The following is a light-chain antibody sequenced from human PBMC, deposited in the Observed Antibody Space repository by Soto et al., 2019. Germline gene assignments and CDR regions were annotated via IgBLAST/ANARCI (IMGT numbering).Light chain of an antibody. V-gene: IGKV1-39*01. Sequence: DIQMTQAPASLSASVGDRVTITGQASQDISNYLNWYQQKPGKAPKLLIYDASNLETGVPSRFSGSGSGTDFTLTISSLQAEDFATYYCQQSYSSPVTFGPGTRLEIK. CDR1: QDISNY. CDR3: QQSYSSPVT. J-gene: IGKJ5*01. CDR2: DAS.